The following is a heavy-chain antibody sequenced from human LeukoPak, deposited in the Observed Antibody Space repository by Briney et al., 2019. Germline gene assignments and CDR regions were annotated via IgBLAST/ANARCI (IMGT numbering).Heavy chain of an antibody. D-gene: IGHD6-19*01. CDR1: GFTVSSNY. CDR2: IYSGGST. V-gene: IGHV3-53*04. Sequence: GGSLRLSCAASGFTVSSNYMSWVRQTPGKGLEWVSVIYSGGSTYYADSVKGRFTISRHNSKNTLYLQMNSLRAEDTAVYYCARQWLDAFDIWGQGTMVTVSS. J-gene: IGHJ3*02. CDR3: ARQWLDAFDI.